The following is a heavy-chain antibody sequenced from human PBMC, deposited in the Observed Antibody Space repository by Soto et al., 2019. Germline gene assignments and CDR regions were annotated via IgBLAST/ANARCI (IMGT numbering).Heavy chain of an antibody. CDR3: ARGEQWLVRWVY. Sequence: EVHLVESGGGLVQPGGSLRLSCAASGFTFSSFWMSWVRQARGKGLEWVANIKYDGSEKYYVDSVKGRFTISRDNAKNSVYLQMNSLRDEDTAVYYCARGEQWLVRWVYWGQGTLVAVSS. CDR2: IKYDGSEK. V-gene: IGHV3-7*04. D-gene: IGHD6-19*01. J-gene: IGHJ4*02. CDR1: GFTFSSFW.